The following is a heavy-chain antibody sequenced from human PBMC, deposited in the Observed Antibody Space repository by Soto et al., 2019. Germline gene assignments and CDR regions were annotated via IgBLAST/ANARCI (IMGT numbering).Heavy chain of an antibody. CDR2: IIPIFGTA. Sequence: SVKVSCKASGFTFTNSAISWVRQAPGQGLEWMGGIIPIFGTANYAQKFQGRVTITADKSTSTAYMELSSLRSEDTAVYYCARGSVSPGYYGMDVWGQGTTVTVSS. CDR3: ARGSVSPGYYGMDV. J-gene: IGHJ6*02. CDR1: GFTFTNSA. V-gene: IGHV1-69*06.